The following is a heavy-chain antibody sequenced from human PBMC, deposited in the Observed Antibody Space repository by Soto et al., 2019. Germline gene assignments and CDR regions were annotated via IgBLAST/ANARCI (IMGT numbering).Heavy chain of an antibody. V-gene: IGHV3-33*01. Sequence: GGSLRLSCAASGFTFSTYGMHWVRQVPGKGLQWVAVIWYDGGIKYYADSVKGRFTIPRDNSKNTLYLQMNSLRDEDTAVYYCARIDCTGDNCNPYYHYGMDVWGQGTTVTVSS. D-gene: IGHD2-8*02. J-gene: IGHJ6*02. CDR1: GFTFSTYG. CDR2: IWYDGGIK. CDR3: ARIDCTGDNCNPYYHYGMDV.